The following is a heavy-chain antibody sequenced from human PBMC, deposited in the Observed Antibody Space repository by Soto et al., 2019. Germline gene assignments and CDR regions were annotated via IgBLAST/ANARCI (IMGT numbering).Heavy chain of an antibody. D-gene: IGHD3-3*01. Sequence: ASVKVSCKAFGYTFTSYGISWVRQAPGQGLEWMGWISAYNGNTNYAQKLQGRVTMTTDTSTSTAYMELRSLRSDDTAVYYCARTFDYYDFWSGYYTRIPRFVPWG. J-gene: IGHJ5*02. V-gene: IGHV1-18*01. CDR3: ARTFDYYDFWSGYYTRIPRFVP. CDR2: ISAYNGNT. CDR1: GYTFTSYG.